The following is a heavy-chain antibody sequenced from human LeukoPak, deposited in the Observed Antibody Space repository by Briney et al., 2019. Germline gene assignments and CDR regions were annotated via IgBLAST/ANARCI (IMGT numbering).Heavy chain of an antibody. J-gene: IGHJ5*02. V-gene: IGHV3-30*18. CDR1: GFTFSNFG. CDR3: AKGGYSYGYETDWFDP. Sequence: GGSLRLSCAASGFTFSNFGMHWVRQAPGKGPQWVAVISNDASNKYSADSVKGRFTISRDNSNNTLYLQMNSLRAEDTAVYYCAKGGYSYGYETDWFDPWGQGTLVIVSS. CDR2: ISNDASNK. D-gene: IGHD5-18*01.